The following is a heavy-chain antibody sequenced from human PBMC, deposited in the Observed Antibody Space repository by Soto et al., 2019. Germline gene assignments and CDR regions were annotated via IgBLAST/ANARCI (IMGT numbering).Heavy chain of an antibody. J-gene: IGHJ6*03. CDR1: GGSISSYY. Sequence: QVQLQESGPGLVKPSETLSLTCTVSGGSISSYYWSWLRQPPGKGLAWIGYICYSGSTNYNPSLKSRVTMAVDTSKHQYALQLSSVNAADTAVYYCARVLGSGYPYYNYMDVWGKGTTVNVSS. D-gene: IGHD3-3*01. CDR3: ARVLGSGYPYYNYMDV. V-gene: IGHV4-59*01. CDR2: ICYSGST.